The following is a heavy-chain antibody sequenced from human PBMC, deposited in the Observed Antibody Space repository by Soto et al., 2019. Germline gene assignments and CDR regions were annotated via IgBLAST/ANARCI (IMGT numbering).Heavy chain of an antibody. CDR2: FYYSGSS. D-gene: IGHD6-6*01. V-gene: IGHV4-59*01. CDR1: GGPISSYY. J-gene: IGHJ5*01. Sequence: SGTLSLPCTVSGGPISSYYWSWIPQPPGKGLEWIGYFYYSGSSNYNPSLKSRVTISVDTSKNKFSLKLRSATAADTAVYYCARGISGSSFDYWGHGTLVTVSS. CDR3: ARGISGSSFDY.